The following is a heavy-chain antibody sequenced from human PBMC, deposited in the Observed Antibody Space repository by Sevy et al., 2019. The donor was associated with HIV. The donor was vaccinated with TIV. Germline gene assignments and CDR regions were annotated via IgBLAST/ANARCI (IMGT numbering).Heavy chain of an antibody. V-gene: IGHV3-11*01. J-gene: IGHJ6*02. CDR2: ISRSAITI. CDR3: ARDLPADLESPYYYYGMDV. D-gene: IGHD1-1*01. Sequence: GGSLRLSCVASGFTFSDYYMSWVRQAPGKGLEWVSSISRSAITIYYADSVQGRFTISRDNAKNSLYVQMNSLRAEDTAVYYWARDLPADLESPYYYYGMDVWGQGTTVTVS. CDR1: GFTFSDYY.